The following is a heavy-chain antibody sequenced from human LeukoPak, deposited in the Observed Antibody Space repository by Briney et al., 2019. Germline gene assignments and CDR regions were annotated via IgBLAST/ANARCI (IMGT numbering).Heavy chain of an antibody. D-gene: IGHD6-19*01. J-gene: IGHJ4*02. Sequence: GGSLRLSCAASGLTFSRYWMHWVRQAPGRGLVWVSRINNDGSSTTYADSVKGRFTISRDTAKNTLFLQMNSLRDEDTAVYYCRAVAGPDDFWGQGTLVSVSS. CDR1: GLTFSRYW. CDR3: RAVAGPDDF. CDR2: INNDGSST. V-gene: IGHV3-74*01.